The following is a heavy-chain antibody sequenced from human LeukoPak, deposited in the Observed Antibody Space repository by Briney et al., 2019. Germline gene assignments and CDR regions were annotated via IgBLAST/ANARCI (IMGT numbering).Heavy chain of an antibody. V-gene: IGHV3-48*02. CDR3: ASEYCSSTSCYRDAFDI. D-gene: IGHD2-2*01. CDR2: ISSSSSTI. CDR1: GFTFSSYS. Sequence: GGFLRLSCAASGFTFSSYSMNWVRQAPGKGLEWVSYISSSSSTIYYADSVKGRFTISRDNAKNSLYLQMNSLRDEDTAVYYCASEYCSSTSCYRDAFDIWGQGTMVTVSS. J-gene: IGHJ3*02.